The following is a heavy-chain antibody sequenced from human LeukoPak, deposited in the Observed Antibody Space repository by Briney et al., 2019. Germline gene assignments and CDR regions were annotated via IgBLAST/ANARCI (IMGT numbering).Heavy chain of an antibody. V-gene: IGHV3-30-3*01. Sequence: PGGSLRLSCAASGFTFSSYAMHWVRQAPGKGLEWVAVISYDGSNKYYADSVKGRFTISRDNSKNALYLQMNSLRAEDTAVYYCARGTYGDYVLGAFDIWGQGTMVTVSS. CDR2: ISYDGSNK. CDR3: ARGTYGDYVLGAFDI. D-gene: IGHD4-17*01. CDR1: GFTFSSYA. J-gene: IGHJ3*02.